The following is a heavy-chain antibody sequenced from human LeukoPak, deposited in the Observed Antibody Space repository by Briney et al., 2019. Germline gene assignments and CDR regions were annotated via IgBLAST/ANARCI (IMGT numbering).Heavy chain of an antibody. CDR1: GFTVSSNY. J-gene: IGHJ3*02. CDR3: ARGSYYYDSSGYLDAFDI. Sequence: GGSLRLSCAASGFTVSSNYMSWVRQAPGKGLEWVSVIYSGGSTYYADSVKGRFTISRDNSKNTLYLQMNSLRAEDTAVYYCARGSYYYDSSGYLDAFDIWGQGTMVTVSS. CDR2: IYSGGST. V-gene: IGHV3-66*01. D-gene: IGHD3-22*01.